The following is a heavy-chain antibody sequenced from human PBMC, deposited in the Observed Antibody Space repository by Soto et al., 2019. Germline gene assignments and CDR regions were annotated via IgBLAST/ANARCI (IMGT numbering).Heavy chain of an antibody. CDR2: INPASGGT. V-gene: IGHV1-2*02. CDR3: ARGGYDILTGPDY. CDR1: GYIFTGYY. D-gene: IGHD3-9*01. J-gene: IGHJ4*02. Sequence: ASVKVSCKGFGYIFTGYYIHWVRQAPGQGLEWMGWINPASGGTNYAQKFQGRVTMTRDTSTSTVYMELSSLRSEDTAVYYCARGGYDILTGPDYWGQGTLVTVSS.